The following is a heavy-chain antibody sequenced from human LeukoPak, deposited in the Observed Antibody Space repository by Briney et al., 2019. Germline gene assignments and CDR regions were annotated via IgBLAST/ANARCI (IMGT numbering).Heavy chain of an antibody. J-gene: IGHJ3*02. V-gene: IGHV4-31*03. CDR1: GGSISSGGYY. CDR3: ARDAKGHAFDI. Sequence: SETLSLTCTVSGGSISSGGYYWSWIRQHPGKGLEWIGYIYYSGSTYYNPSLKSRVTISVDTSKNQFSLKLSSVTAADTAVYYCARDAKGHAFDIWGQGTMVTVSS. CDR2: IYYSGST.